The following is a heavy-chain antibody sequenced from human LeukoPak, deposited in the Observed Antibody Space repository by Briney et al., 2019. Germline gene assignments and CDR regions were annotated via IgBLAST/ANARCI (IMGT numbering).Heavy chain of an antibody. CDR3: TTATEYQLLVGY. J-gene: IGHJ4*02. D-gene: IGHD2-2*01. CDR1: GYTLTELS. CDR2: FDPEDGET. Sequence: ASVKVSCKVSGYTLTELSMHWVRQAPGKGSEWMGGFDPEDGETIYAQKFQGRVTMTEDTSTHTAYMELSSLRSEDTAVYYCTTATEYQLLVGYWGQGALVTVSS. V-gene: IGHV1-24*01.